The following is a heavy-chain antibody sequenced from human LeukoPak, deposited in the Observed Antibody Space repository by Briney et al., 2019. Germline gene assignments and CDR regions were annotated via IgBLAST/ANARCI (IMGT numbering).Heavy chain of an antibody. CDR1: GFTFDDYT. Sequence: GGSLRLSCAASGFTFDDYTMHWVRQAPGKGLEWVSLISWDGGSTYYADSVKGRFTISRDNAKNSLYLQMNSLRAEDTAVYYCAELGITMIGGVWGKGTTVTVSS. CDR3: AELGITMIGGV. D-gene: IGHD3-10*02. V-gene: IGHV3-43*01. J-gene: IGHJ6*04. CDR2: ISWDGGST.